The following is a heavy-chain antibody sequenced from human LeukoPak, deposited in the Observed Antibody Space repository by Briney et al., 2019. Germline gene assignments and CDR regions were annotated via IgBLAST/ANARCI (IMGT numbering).Heavy chain of an antibody. J-gene: IGHJ5*02. CDR3: ARGGPPRFCSGGSGATTLKRSGLAGWFAP. CDR1: GGSFSGYY. CDR2: INHSGST. V-gene: IGHV4-34*01. Sequence: SETLSLTCAVYGGSFSGYYWSWIRQPPGKGLEWIGEINHSGSTNYNPSLKSRVTISVDTSKNQFSLKLSSVTAADTAVYYCARGGPPRFCSGGSGATTLKRSGLAGWFAPWGQEPLVTVSP. D-gene: IGHD2-15*01.